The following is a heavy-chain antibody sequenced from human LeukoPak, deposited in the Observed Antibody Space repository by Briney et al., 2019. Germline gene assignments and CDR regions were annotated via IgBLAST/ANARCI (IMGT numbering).Heavy chain of an antibody. Sequence: PSETLSLTCTVSGGSISSRSYYWGWIRQPPGKGLEWIGSIYYSGSTYYNPSLKSRVTISVDTSKNQFSLKLSSVTAADTAVYYCARRLGGGWFDPWGQGTLVTVSS. D-gene: IGHD3-16*01. CDR1: GGSISSRSYY. CDR3: ARRLGGGWFDP. V-gene: IGHV4-39*01. J-gene: IGHJ5*02. CDR2: IYYSGST.